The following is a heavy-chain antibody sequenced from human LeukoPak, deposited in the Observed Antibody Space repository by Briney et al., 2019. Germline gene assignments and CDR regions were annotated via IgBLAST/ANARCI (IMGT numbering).Heavy chain of an antibody. CDR1: GFTFSSYA. J-gene: IGHJ4*02. Sequence: GGSLRLSCEASGFTFSSYAMSWVRQARGKGLEWVSAIGGSGGSTNYADSVKDRFTISRDISKSTLYLQMNSLRAEDTAVYYCAKALPGSGLRWFGELLGNDYWGQGTLVTVSS. CDR3: AKALPGSGLRWFGELLGNDY. CDR2: IGGSGGST. D-gene: IGHD3-10*01. V-gene: IGHV3-23*01.